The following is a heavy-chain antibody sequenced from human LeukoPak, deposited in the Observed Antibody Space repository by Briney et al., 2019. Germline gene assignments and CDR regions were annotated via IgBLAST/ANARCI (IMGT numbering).Heavy chain of an antibody. J-gene: IGHJ4*02. CDR1: GFIFTNFW. V-gene: IGHV3-7*01. Sequence: GGSLRLSCAASGFIFTNFWMSWVRQAPGKGLEWVANTRPDGSETYYVDSVKGRFTVSRDNAKNSLYLQMNTLRVEDTAVYFCARDASGYHDSWGQGTLVTVSS. CDR2: TRPDGSET. D-gene: IGHD5-12*01. CDR3: ARDASGYHDS.